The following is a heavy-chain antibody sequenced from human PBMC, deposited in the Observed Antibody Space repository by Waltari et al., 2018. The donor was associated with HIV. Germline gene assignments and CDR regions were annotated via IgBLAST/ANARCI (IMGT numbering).Heavy chain of an antibody. CDR3: ARDRIAVTGSYYYCMDV. CDR2: INPKSDGT. V-gene: IGHV1-2*02. D-gene: IGHD6-19*01. Sequence: QVQLVQSGAAVKKPGASVKVSCTASGYTVPGYYMNWVRQAPGQGLEWMEWINPKSDGTNYAQKFQGRVTMTRDTSTSTAYMELSRLRSDDTALYYCARDRIAVTGSYYYCMDVWGQGTTVTVSS. J-gene: IGHJ6*02. CDR1: GYTVPGYY.